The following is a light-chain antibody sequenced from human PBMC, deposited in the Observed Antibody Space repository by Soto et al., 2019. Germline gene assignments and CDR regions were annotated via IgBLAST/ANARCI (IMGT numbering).Light chain of an antibody. CDR3: CSYAGSSTSYV. V-gene: IGLV2-23*01. J-gene: IGLJ1*01. CDR1: SSDVGSYNL. Sequence: QSVLTQPASVSGPPGQSITISCTRTSSDVGSYNLVSWYQQHPGKAPKLMIYEGSKRPSGVSNRFSGSKSGNTASLTISGLQAEDEADYYCCSYAGSSTSYVFGTGTKVTVL. CDR2: EGS.